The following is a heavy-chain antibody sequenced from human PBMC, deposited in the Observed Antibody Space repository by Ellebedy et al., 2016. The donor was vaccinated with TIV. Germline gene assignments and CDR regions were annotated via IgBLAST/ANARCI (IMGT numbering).Heavy chain of an antibody. J-gene: IGHJ4*02. Sequence: SETLSLTXAVSGDPITGSHWWSWVRPPPGRGLEWIGEIYPGRSANYNPSLKSRVAMSIDESQNGFSLKLTSVTAADTAVYYCARDLGSGVYPGHWGQGTLVTVSS. D-gene: IGHD6-13*01. V-gene: IGHV4-4*02. CDR1: GDPITGSHW. CDR3: ARDLGSGVYPGH. CDR2: IYPGRSA.